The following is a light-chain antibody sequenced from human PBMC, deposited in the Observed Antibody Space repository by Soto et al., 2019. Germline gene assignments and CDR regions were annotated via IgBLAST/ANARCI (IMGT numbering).Light chain of an antibody. J-gene: IGKJ1*01. V-gene: IGKV3-15*01. Sequence: EIVMTQSPATLSVSPGERATLSCRASQSVSSNLAWYQQKPGQAPRLLIYGASTRATGSPARFSGGGSGTEFSDTYSSLQPEEFAVYYCKQNNNWPPWTFGQGTKVEIK. CDR2: GAS. CDR1: QSVSSN. CDR3: KQNNNWPPWT.